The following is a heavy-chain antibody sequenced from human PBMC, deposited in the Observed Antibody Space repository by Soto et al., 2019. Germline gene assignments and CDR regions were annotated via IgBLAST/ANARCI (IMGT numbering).Heavy chain of an antibody. V-gene: IGHV3-23*01. Sequence: GGSLRLSCAASGFTFSNHATSWVRKAPGTGLEWVSAIDSGGGKTYYADSVKGRFTISRDNSMNTLYLQMDSLRAEDTAIYYCTKEHSNYPDNWFDPWGQGTRVTVS. CDR3: TKEHSNYPDNWFDP. J-gene: IGHJ5*02. CDR1: GFTFSNHA. CDR2: IDSGGGKT. D-gene: IGHD4-4*01.